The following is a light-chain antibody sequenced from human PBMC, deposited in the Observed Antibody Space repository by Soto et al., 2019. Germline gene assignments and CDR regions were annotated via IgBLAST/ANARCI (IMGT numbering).Light chain of an antibody. CDR3: ASFTISGTYV. V-gene: IGLV2-14*03. Sequence: QSALTQPASVSGSPGQSITISCTGTSSDVGGYNYVSWYQHLPGKAPKLIIYNVSLRPSGVSSRFSGSKSDNTASLAISGLLTEDEAAYYCASFTISGTYVFGTGTKLTVL. CDR2: NVS. J-gene: IGLJ1*01. CDR1: SSDVGGYNY.